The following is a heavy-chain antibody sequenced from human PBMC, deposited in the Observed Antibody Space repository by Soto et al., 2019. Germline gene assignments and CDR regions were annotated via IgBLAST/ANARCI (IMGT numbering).Heavy chain of an antibody. CDR1: GYTFTSYA. V-gene: IGHV1-3*01. D-gene: IGHD4-17*01. CDR2: INAGNGNT. Sequence: ASVKVSCKASGYTFTSYAMHWVRQAPGQRLEWMGWINAGNGNTKYSQKFQGRVTITRDTSASTAYMELSSLRSEDTAVYYCARDPGGYGGNLFIDYWGQGTLVTVSS. CDR3: ARDPGGYGGNLFIDY. J-gene: IGHJ4*02.